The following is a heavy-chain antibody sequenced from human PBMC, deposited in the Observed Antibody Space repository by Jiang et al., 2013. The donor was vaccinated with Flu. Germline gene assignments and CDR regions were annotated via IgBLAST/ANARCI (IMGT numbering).Heavy chain of an antibody. D-gene: IGHD1-26*01. V-gene: IGHV5-10-1*01. CDR3: ARQDSGSYYYFDY. Sequence: QGHVTISADKSISTAYLQWSSLKASDTAMYYCARQDSGSYYYFDYWGQGTLVTVSS. J-gene: IGHJ4*02.